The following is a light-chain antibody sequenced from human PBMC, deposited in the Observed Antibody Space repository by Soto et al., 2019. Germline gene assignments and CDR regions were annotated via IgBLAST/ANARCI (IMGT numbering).Light chain of an antibody. CDR3: QQYNNWPPIT. Sequence: IVMPHSPATLSVSPGQRAPLSCKASQSVSSNLAWYQQKPGQAPRLLIYDASTRAPGIPARFSGSGSGTEFTLSISSLQSEDFAVYYCQQYNNWPPITFGQGTRLEIK. J-gene: IGKJ5*01. CDR2: DAS. CDR1: QSVSSN. V-gene: IGKV3-15*01.